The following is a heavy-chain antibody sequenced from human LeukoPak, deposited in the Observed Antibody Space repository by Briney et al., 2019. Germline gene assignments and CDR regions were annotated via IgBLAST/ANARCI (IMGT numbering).Heavy chain of an antibody. CDR3: ARGQYYYGSGSYYISWFDP. V-gene: IGHV4-34*01. CDR1: GGSFSGYY. CDR2: INHSGST. J-gene: IGHJ5*02. Sequence: SETLSLTCAVYGGSFSGYYWSWIRQPPGKGLEWIGEINHSGSTKYNPSLKSRVTISVDTSKNQFSLKLSSVTAADTAVYYCARGQYYYGSGSYYISWFDPWGQGTLVTVSS. D-gene: IGHD3-10*01.